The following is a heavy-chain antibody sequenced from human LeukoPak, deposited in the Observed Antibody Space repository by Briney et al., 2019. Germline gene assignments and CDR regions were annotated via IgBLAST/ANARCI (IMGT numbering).Heavy chain of an antibody. CDR3: ARVLGCSTTSCYAAYIDS. CDR2: IYYSGST. J-gene: IGHJ4*02. V-gene: IGHV4-59*01. Sequence: KPSETLSLTCTVSGGSISSYYWSWIRQPPGKGLEWIGYIYYSGSTNYNPSLKSRVTISVDTSKNQFSLKLSSVTAADTAVYYCARVLGCSTTSCYAAYIDSWGQGTLVTVSS. D-gene: IGHD2-2*01. CDR1: GGSISSYY.